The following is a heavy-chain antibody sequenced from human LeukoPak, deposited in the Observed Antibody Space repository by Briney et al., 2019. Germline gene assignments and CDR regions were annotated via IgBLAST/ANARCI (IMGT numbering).Heavy chain of an antibody. D-gene: IGHD3-3*01. Sequence: SLTXTVSXGSIXXXXXYWXXXXQXXGXGLEWIGSIYYTGNTCYXPSLESRVTMSVDTSKNQFSLKLSSVTAADTAVYYCARHXXXGGXYXGQ. V-gene: IGHV4-39*01. J-gene: IGHJ4*02. CDR2: IYYTGNT. CDR3: ARHXXXGGXY. CDR1: XGSIXXXXXY.